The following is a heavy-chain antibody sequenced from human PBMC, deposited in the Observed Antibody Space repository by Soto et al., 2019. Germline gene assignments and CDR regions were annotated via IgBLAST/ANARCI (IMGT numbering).Heavy chain of an antibody. CDR1: GFNFSDYY. Sequence: QVQLVESGGGLVRPGGSLRLSCAASGFNFSDYYMSWIRQAPGKGLEWVSYITGSSDYTNYADAVKGRFTISRDNTKNSLYLQMNSLRAEDTAVYYCAREYYYGMDVWGQGTTVTVSS. J-gene: IGHJ6*02. CDR2: ITGSSDYT. CDR3: AREYYYGMDV. V-gene: IGHV3-11*05.